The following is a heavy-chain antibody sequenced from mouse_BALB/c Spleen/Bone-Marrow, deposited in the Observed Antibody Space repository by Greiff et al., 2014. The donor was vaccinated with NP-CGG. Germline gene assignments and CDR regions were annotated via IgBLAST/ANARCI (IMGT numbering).Heavy chain of an antibody. CDR2: IWADGST. Sequence: QVQLKQSGPGLVAPSQSLSITCTVSGFSLTNYGVHWVRQPPGKGLEWLGVIWADGSTNYNSALMSRLSISKDNSKSQVFFKMNSPQTDDTAMYYCARITTATGAMDYWGQGTSVTVSS. CDR3: ARITTATGAMDY. J-gene: IGHJ4*01. CDR1: GFSLTNYG. D-gene: IGHD1-2*01. V-gene: IGHV2-9*02.